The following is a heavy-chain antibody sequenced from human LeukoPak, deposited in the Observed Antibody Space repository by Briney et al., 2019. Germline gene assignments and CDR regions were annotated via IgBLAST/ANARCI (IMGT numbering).Heavy chain of an antibody. D-gene: IGHD2-15*01. CDR1: GFTFSSYA. J-gene: IGHJ4*02. Sequence: GESLRLSCAASGFTFSSYAMSWVRQAPGKGLEWVSAISGSGGSTYYADSVKGRFTISRDNSKNTLYLQMNSLRAEDTAVYYCARDELYQGYCSGGSCYPFDYWGQGTLVTVSS. CDR2: ISGSGGST. V-gene: IGHV3-23*01. CDR3: ARDELYQGYCSGGSCYPFDY.